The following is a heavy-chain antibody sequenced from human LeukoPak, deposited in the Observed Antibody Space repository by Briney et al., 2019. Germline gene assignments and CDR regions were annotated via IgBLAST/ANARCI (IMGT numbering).Heavy chain of an antibody. J-gene: IGHJ3*02. V-gene: IGHV1-69*05. CDR2: FIAIFGTG. D-gene: IGHD5-24*01. Sequence: GASVKVSCKASGGTFSNNAISWVRQAPGQGLEWMGGFIAIFGTGNYAQKFQGRLTITTDESTSTAYMELSSLSSEDTAVYYCAREGATRDGYNVGAFDIWGQGTMVTVSS. CDR3: AREGATRDGYNVGAFDI. CDR1: GGTFSNNA.